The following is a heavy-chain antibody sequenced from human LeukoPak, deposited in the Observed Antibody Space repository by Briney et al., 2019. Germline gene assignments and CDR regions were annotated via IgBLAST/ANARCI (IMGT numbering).Heavy chain of an antibody. D-gene: IGHD3-22*01. CDR3: ARGWYYYDSSGSMDY. CDR2: ISSSSSYI. Sequence: GGSLRLSCASSGFTFSSYSTNWVRQAPGKGLEWVSSISSSSSYIYYADSVKGRFTISRDNAKNSLYLQMNSLRAEDTAVYYCARGWYYYDSSGSMDYWGQGTLVTVSS. J-gene: IGHJ4*02. V-gene: IGHV3-21*01. CDR1: GFTFSSYS.